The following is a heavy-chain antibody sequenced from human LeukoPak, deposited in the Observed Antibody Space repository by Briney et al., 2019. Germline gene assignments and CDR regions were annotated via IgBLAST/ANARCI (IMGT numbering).Heavy chain of an antibody. CDR2: ISGSGYAI. V-gene: IGHV3-11*01. Sequence: PGGSLRLSCTASGFTFSDFHMSRIRQAPGKGLEWVSHISGSGYAIHHPGSVKGRFTISRDNAKNSLYLQMNSLRVEDSAVYYCARLSGTYSRGGDHWGQGTLVTVSS. CDR1: GFTFSDFH. D-gene: IGHD1-26*01. CDR3: ARLSGTYSRGGDH. J-gene: IGHJ4*02.